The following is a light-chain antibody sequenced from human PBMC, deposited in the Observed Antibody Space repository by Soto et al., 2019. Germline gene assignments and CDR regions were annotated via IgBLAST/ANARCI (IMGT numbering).Light chain of an antibody. CDR1: NTDVGQDKS. CDR2: EVT. J-gene: IGLJ1*01. CDR3: VSYTDTDTLV. V-gene: IGLV2-14*01. Sequence: QSVLTQPASVSGSRGQSIIISCVGRNTDVGQDKSVSWYQQGPGKAPKLLIFEVTNRPSGVSNRFSGSRSGNTASLTISGLQPDAEGDYFCVSYTDTDTLVFGTGTKVTVL.